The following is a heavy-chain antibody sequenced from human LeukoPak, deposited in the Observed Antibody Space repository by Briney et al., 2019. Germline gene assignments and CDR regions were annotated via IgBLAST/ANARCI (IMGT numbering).Heavy chain of an antibody. Sequence: SETLSLTCTVSGGSINNYYWSWIRQPPGKGLEWIGYIYYRGNTNYNPSLKSRVTISVDTSRNQFSLNLSSVTAADTAVYYCARRDYLDHFYYIDVWDKGNTVTVSS. CDR2: IYYRGNT. V-gene: IGHV4-59*12. CDR3: ARRDYLDHFYYIDV. CDR1: GGSINNYY. J-gene: IGHJ6*03. D-gene: IGHD3-10*01.